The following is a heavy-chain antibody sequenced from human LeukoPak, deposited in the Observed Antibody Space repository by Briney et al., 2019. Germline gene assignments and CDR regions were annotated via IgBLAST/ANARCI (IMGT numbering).Heavy chain of an antibody. J-gene: IGHJ4*02. CDR3: AKDPLSSSSFDY. D-gene: IGHD6-13*01. CDR2: IYSGGST. Sequence: GGSLRLSCAASGFTVSSNYMSWVRQAPGKGLEWVSVIYSGGSTYYADSVKGRFTFSRDNSKNTLYLQMNSLRAEGTAVYYCAKDPLSSSSFDYWGQGTLVTVSS. CDR1: GFTVSSNY. V-gene: IGHV3-66*01.